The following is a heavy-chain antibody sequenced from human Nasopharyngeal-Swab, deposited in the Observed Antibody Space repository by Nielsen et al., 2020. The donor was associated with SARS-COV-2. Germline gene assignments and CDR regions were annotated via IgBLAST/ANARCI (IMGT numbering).Heavy chain of an antibody. V-gene: IGHV1-69*13. CDR3: ASRVYCSSTSCYFASYYYGMDV. CDR2: IIPIFGTA. J-gene: IGHJ6*02. Sequence: SVKVSCKASGGTFSSYAISWVRQAPGQGLEWMGGIIPIFGTANYAQKFQGRVTITADESTSTAYMELSSLRSEDTAVYYGASRVYCSSTSCYFASYYYGMDVWGQGTTVTVSS. D-gene: IGHD2-2*01. CDR1: GGTFSSYA.